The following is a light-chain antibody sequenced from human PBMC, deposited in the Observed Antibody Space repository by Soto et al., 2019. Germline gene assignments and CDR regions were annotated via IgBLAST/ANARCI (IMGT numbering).Light chain of an antibody. Sequence: QAVVTQPPSVSGDPGQRVTISCTGSSANIGAGYDVPWYQQRPGRAPKLLIYGNTNRPSGVPDRFSGSKSGTSASLAITGLKAEDEADYYCLSFDSSLSVVFGGGTKRTVL. CDR1: SANIGAGYD. J-gene: IGLJ2*01. CDR3: LSFDSSLSVV. V-gene: IGLV1-40*01. CDR2: GNT.